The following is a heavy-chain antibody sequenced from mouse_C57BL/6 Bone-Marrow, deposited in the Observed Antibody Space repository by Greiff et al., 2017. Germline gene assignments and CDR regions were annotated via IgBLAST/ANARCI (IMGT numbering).Heavy chain of an antibody. D-gene: IGHD3-2*02. CDR3: ARQLRLRGAPSGFAY. J-gene: IGHJ3*01. V-gene: IGHV1-72*01. Sequence: QVQLQQPGAELVKPGASVKLSCKASGYTFTSYWMHWVKQRPGRGLEWIGRIDPNSGGTKYNEKFKSKATLTVDKPTSTAYMQLSSLTSEDSAVYYCARQLRLRGAPSGFAYWGQGTLVTVSA. CDR1: GYTFTSYW. CDR2: IDPNSGGT.